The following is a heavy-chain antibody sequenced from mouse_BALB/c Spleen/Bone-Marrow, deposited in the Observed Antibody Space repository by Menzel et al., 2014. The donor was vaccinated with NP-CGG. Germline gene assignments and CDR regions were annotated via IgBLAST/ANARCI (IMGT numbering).Heavy chain of an antibody. CDR3: ARYWDAY. D-gene: IGHD4-1*01. Sequence: VQLVESRAELAKPGASVKMSCKASGYTFTNYWMHWVKQRPGQGLEWIGYIGPNTYYTRYNQKFKDKATLTADKSSSTAYLQLSSLTSEDSAVYYCARYWDAYWGQGTLVTVSA. V-gene: IGHV1-7*01. CDR1: GYTFTNYW. J-gene: IGHJ3*01. CDR2: IGPNTYYT.